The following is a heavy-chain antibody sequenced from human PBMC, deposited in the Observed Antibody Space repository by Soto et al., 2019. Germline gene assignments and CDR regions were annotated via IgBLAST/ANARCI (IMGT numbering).Heavy chain of an antibody. V-gene: IGHV3-15*07. CDR2: IKSKTDGGTV. Sequence: GGSQRLSCAASGFTFTSAWSNWVRQAPGKGLEWAGRIKSKTDGGTVDYGAPVKGRFTISRDDSKNTAYLQMNSLRNEDTAVYYCTTAERGGSYYSDYWGQGTLVTVSS. D-gene: IGHD1-26*01. J-gene: IGHJ4*02. CDR3: TTAERGGSYYSDY. CDR1: GFTFTSAW.